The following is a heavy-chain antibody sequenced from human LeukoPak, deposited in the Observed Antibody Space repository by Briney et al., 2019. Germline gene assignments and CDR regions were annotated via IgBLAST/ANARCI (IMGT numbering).Heavy chain of an antibody. D-gene: IGHD4-23*01. CDR1: GGTFSSYA. V-gene: IGHV1-69*13. CDR2: IIHIFGTA. CDR3: ARGSGDGPTTVVTYYYYYGMDV. Sequence: ASVKVSCKASGGTFSSYAISWVRQAPGQGLEWMGGIIHIFGTANYAQKFQGRVTITADESTSTAYMELSSLRSEDTAVYYCARGSGDGPTTVVTYYYYYGMDVWGQGTTVTVSS. J-gene: IGHJ6*02.